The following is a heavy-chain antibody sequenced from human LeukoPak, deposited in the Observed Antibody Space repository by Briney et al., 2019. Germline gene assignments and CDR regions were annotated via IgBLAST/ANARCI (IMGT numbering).Heavy chain of an antibody. CDR1: GFTFSSFA. CDR3: AKDARDFDAFDI. D-gene: IGHD2-21*02. V-gene: IGHV3-23*01. CDR2: ISGSGGST. J-gene: IGHJ3*02. Sequence: PGGSLRLSCAASGFTFSSFAMSWVRQAPGKGLEGVSVISGSGGSTYYADSVKGGFTISRDNSKNTLYLQMNSLRAEDTAVYYCAKDARDFDAFDIWGQGTMVTVSS.